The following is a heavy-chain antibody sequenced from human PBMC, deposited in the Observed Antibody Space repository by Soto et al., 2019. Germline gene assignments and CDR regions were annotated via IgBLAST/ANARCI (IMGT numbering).Heavy chain of an antibody. J-gene: IGHJ4*02. CDR1: NGSISSRSSY. CDR3: GGQDYGAKGYYFEN. Sequence: QLQLQESGSGLVKPSETLSLTCIVSNGSISSRSSYWGWIRQTPGKGLEWIGSIYYIGNTYYNPSLKSRVTISIDTSKNQFSLKMNSVTAADTAVYFCGGQDYGAKGYYFENWGQGALVTVYS. CDR2: IYYIGNT. D-gene: IGHD4-17*01. V-gene: IGHV4-39*01.